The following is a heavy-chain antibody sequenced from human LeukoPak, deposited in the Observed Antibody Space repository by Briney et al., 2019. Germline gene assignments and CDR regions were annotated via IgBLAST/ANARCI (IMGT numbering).Heavy chain of an antibody. CDR3: ARVDNTFGGLIGNAVDY. V-gene: IGHV1-2*02. J-gene: IGHJ4*02. D-gene: IGHD3-16*02. CDR1: GYTFTGYY. Sequence: ASVKVSCKASGYTFTGYYMQWVRQAPGQGLEWMGWINPNNGGTNYARKFQGRVTMTRDTSVSTAYMELSRLRSDDTAVYYCARVDNTFGGLIGNAVDYWGQGTLGTGSS. CDR2: INPNNGGT.